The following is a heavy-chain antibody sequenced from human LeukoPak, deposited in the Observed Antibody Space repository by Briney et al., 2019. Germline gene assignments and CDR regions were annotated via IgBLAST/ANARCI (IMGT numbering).Heavy chain of an antibody. V-gene: IGHV3-23*01. Sequence: GGSLRLSCAASGFTFSSYAMSLVRQAPGKGLEWVSAISGSGGSTYYADSVKGRFTISRDNSKNTLYLQMNSLRAEDMAVYYCAKVWGSSSLYYYYMDVWGKGTTVTVSS. CDR1: GFTFSSYA. D-gene: IGHD6-6*01. CDR2: ISGSGGST. CDR3: AKVWGSSSLYYYYMDV. J-gene: IGHJ6*03.